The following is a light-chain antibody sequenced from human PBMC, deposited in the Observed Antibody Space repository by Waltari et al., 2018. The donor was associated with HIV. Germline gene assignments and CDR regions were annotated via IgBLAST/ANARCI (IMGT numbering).Light chain of an antibody. CDR2: AAS. CDR3: QKYNGAPIT. J-gene: IGKJ5*01. Sequence: DIQMTQSPSSLSASVGDRVTITCRASQGISNYVAWYQQRTGEVPKLLIYAASTLQSGVPSRFSGSGSGADFTLTITNLQPEDVATYYCQKYNGAPITFGRGTRLEIK. V-gene: IGKV1-27*01. CDR1: QGISNY.